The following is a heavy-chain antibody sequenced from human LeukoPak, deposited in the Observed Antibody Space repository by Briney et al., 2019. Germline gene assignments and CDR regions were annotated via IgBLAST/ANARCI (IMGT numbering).Heavy chain of an antibody. Sequence: SVKVSCKASGGTFSSYAISWVLQAPGQGLEWMGGIIPIFGTANYAQKFQGRVTITEDESTSTAYMELSSLRSEDTAVYYCARNCGGDCFIPYFDYWGQGTLVTVSS. D-gene: IGHD2-21*01. CDR1: GGTFSSYA. J-gene: IGHJ4*02. CDR2: IIPIFGTA. V-gene: IGHV1-69*13. CDR3: ARNCGGDCFIPYFDY.